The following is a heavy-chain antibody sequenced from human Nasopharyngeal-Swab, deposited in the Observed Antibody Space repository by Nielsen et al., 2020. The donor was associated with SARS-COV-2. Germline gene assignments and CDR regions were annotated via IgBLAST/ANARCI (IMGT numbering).Heavy chain of an antibody. CDR2: IYHSGST. CDR1: GYSISSGYY. CDR3: ARIAAPPWYFDL. D-gene: IGHD6-6*01. V-gene: IGHV4-38-2*02. J-gene: IGHJ2*01. Sequence: SETLSLTCTVSGYSISSGYYWGWIRQPPGKGLEWIGSIYHSGSTYYNPSLKSRVTISVDTSKNQFSLKLSSVTAADTAVYYCARIAAPPWYFDLWGRGTLVTFSS.